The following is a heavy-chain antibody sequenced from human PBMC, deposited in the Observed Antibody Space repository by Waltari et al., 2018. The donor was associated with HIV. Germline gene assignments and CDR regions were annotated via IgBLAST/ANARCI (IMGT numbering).Heavy chain of an antibody. CDR3: ARRHATEGVLDL. CDR2: LNGDGTTN. J-gene: IGHJ2*01. D-gene: IGHD3-10*01. CDR1: GFTFSNVW. V-gene: IGHV3-74*01. Sequence: EVQLLESGGGLVQPGGSLRLSCAASGFTFSNVWMHWVRQVPGKGPVWISRLNGDGTTNLYADSVKGRFTISRDNTRDALYLQMNSLRAEDTAVYYCARRHATEGVLDLWGRGTLVTVSS.